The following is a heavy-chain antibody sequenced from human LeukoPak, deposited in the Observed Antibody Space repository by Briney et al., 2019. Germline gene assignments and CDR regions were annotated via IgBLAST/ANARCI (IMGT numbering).Heavy chain of an antibody. Sequence: SVKVSFKASGFTLTNSAVQWVRQARGQRLEWIGWIVVGSGYTNYAQKFQERVTITRDMSTGTAYMELSSLRSEDTAVYYCAAAGSYYGPDYWGQGTLVTVTS. D-gene: IGHD1-26*01. J-gene: IGHJ4*02. CDR1: GFTLTNSA. CDR3: AAAGSYYGPDY. CDR2: IVVGSGYT. V-gene: IGHV1-58*01.